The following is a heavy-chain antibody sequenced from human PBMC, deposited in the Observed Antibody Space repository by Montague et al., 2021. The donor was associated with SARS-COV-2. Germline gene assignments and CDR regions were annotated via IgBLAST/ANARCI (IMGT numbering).Heavy chain of an antibody. D-gene: IGHD3-10*01. V-gene: IGHV2-5*02. CDR1: GISLSTSGVG. Sequence: VKPTQTLPLTCTFSGISLSTSGVGVAWIRPPPGKALEWLALIYWDDDERYSPSMRSRLTITKDTSENQVVLRMTNMDPMDTATYYCAPLGFDSRSYYTPHNWFDPWGQGILVTVSS. CDR2: IYWDDDE. CDR3: APLGFDSRSYYTPHNWFDP. J-gene: IGHJ5*02.